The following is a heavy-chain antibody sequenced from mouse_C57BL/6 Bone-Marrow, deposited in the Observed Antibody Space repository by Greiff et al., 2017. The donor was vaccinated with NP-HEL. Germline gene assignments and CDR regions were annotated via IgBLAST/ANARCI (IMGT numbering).Heavy chain of an antibody. CDR1: GYTFTSYG. J-gene: IGHJ4*01. CDR3: ANLLWLRRRGAMDY. Sequence: QVQLKQSGAELARPGASVKLSCKASGYTFTSYGISWVKQRTGQGLEWIGEIYPRSGNTYYNEKFKGKATLTADKSSSTAYMELRSLTSEDSAVYFCANLLWLRRRGAMDYWGQGTSVTVSS. V-gene: IGHV1-81*01. D-gene: IGHD2-2*01. CDR2: IYPRSGNT.